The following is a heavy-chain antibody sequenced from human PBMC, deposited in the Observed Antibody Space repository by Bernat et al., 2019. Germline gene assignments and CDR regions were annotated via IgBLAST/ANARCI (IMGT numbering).Heavy chain of an antibody. Sequence: QLQLQESGPGLVKPSETLSLTCTVPGCSINSNSDYWSWIRQPPGKGLEWIGAVHFTGTTYYNPSLKRRLTISVDTSKNQFSLKLTSVTAADTAVYFCARKTEGRDYSFSFHYWGQGTLVTVSS. CDR2: VHFTGTT. V-gene: IGHV4-39*01. CDR3: ARKTEGRDYSFSFHY. D-gene: IGHD4-11*01. J-gene: IGHJ4*02. CDR1: GCSINSNSDY.